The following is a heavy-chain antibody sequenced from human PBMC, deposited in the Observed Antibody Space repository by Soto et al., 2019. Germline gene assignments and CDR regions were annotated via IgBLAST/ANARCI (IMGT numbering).Heavy chain of an antibody. V-gene: IGHV3-21*01. CDR2: ISSSSSYI. J-gene: IGHJ4*02. CDR3: ATYDSSGALVY. D-gene: IGHD3-22*01. Sequence: GGSLRLSCAASGFTFSSYSMNWVRQAPGKGLEWVSSISSSSSYIYYADSVKGRFTISRDNAKNSLYLQMSSLRAEDTAVYYCATYDSSGALVYWGQGTLVTVSS. CDR1: GFTFSSYS.